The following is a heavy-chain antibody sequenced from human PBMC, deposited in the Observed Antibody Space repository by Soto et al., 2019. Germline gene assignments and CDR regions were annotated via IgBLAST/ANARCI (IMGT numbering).Heavy chain of an antibody. CDR3: ARWEERVAMPSGY. CDR2: IYYSVST. Sequence: QVQLQESGPGLVKPSETLSLTCTVSGGSISSYYWSWIRQPPGKGLECIGYIYYSVSTNYNPSLKSRVTISVDTSKNQFSLKLSSVTAADTAVYYCARWEERVAMPSGYWGQGTLVTVSS. V-gene: IGHV4-59*01. D-gene: IGHD2-2*01. CDR1: GGSISSYY. J-gene: IGHJ4*02.